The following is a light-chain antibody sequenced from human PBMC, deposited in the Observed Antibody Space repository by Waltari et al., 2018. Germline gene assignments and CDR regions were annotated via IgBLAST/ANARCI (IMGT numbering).Light chain of an antibody. V-gene: IGKV1-27*01. CDR3: QKYNNAPWT. CDR1: QGISNY. CDR2: AAS. J-gene: IGKJ1*01. Sequence: DIQLTQSPSSLSVSVGAKVTITCRASQGISNYLAWFQQRPGKVPKLLIYAASTLQSGVPSRFSGSGSATDFTLTISSLQPEDVATYYCQKYNNAPWTFGQGTKVEIK.